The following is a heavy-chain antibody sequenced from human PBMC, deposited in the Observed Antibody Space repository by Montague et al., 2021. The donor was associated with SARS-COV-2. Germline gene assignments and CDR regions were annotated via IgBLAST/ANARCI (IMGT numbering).Heavy chain of an antibody. D-gene: IGHD1-20*01. V-gene: IGHV4-39*01. J-gene: IGHJ6*02. CDR2: IYYSGST. CDR3: ARRVTGTTVHYYYCGMDV. Sequence: SETLSLTCTVSGGSISSSSYYWGWIRQPPGKGLEWIGSIYYSGSTYYNPSLQSRVTISVDTSKNQFSLKLSSVTAADTAVYYCARRVTGTTVHYYYCGMDVWGQGTTVTVSS. CDR1: GGSISSSSYY.